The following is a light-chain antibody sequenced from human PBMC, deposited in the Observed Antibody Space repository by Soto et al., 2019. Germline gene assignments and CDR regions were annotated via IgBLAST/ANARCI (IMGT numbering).Light chain of an antibody. J-gene: IGKJ2*01. V-gene: IGKV1-5*01. CDR1: QSISSW. CDR2: GAS. Sequence: DIQMTQSPSTPSASVEDRVTITCRASQSISSWLAWYQQRPREAPKLLIYGASSLESGVPSRFSGSGSGTEFTLTVRSLESTDLETYCSQPYATSSPTFGQGTKLDI. CDR3: QPYATSSPT.